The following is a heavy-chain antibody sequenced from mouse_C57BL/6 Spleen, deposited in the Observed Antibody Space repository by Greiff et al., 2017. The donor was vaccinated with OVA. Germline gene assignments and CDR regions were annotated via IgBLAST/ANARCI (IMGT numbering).Heavy chain of an antibody. CDR2: ISSGGDYI. D-gene: IGHD2-4*01. Sequence: EVMLVESGEGLVKPGGSLKLSCAASGFTFSSYAMSWVRQTPEKRLEWVAYISSGGDYIYYADTVKGRFTISRDNARNTLYLQMSSLKSEDTAMYYCTRDRNDYSFAYWGQGTLVTVSA. CDR1: GFTFSSYA. V-gene: IGHV5-9-1*02. CDR3: TRDRNDYSFAY. J-gene: IGHJ3*01.